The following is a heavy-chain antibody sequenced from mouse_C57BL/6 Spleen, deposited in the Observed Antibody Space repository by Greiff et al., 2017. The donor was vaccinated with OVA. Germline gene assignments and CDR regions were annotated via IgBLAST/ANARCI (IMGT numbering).Heavy chain of an antibody. Sequence: LVEPGASVKMSCKASGYTFTDYNMHWVKQSHGKSLEWIGYINPNNGGTSYNQKFKGKATLTVNKSSSTAYMERRSLTSEDSAVYYCARGDDYDVLYAMDYWGQGTSVTVSS. V-gene: IGHV1-22*01. CDR3: ARGDDYDVLYAMDY. CDR1: GYTFTDYN. D-gene: IGHD2-4*01. J-gene: IGHJ4*01. CDR2: INPNNGGT.